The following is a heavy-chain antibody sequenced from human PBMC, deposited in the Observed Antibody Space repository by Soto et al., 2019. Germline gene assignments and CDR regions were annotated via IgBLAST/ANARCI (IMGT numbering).Heavy chain of an antibody. CDR2: IVPKFGTT. CDR1: GGTFTSYI. V-gene: IGHV1-69*12. J-gene: IGHJ6*02. D-gene: IGHD1-1*01. CDR3: ARGRDDRFGRHYFGLDV. Sequence: QVRLVQSGAEVKKPGSSVKVSCKGSGGTFTSYIITWVRHAHGQGLEWVGGIVPKFGTTNYAQKFQGRVTLTADEYSIIVYLELSNLRSEDTGVYYCARGRDDRFGRHYFGLDVWGQGTTVTVS.